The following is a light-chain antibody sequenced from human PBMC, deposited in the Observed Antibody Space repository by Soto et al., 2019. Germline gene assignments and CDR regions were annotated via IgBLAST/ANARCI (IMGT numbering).Light chain of an antibody. CDR1: QSVSNNY. CDR3: QQLSSYPLT. Sequence: IVLTQSPGTLSLSPGEKATLSCRASQSVSNNYVAWYQQKRGQAPRLLIYGISTRATGIPARFSGSGSGTDFTLTISGLQPEDSATYYCQQLSSYPLTFGQGTRLEIK. CDR2: GIS. V-gene: IGKV3-20*01. J-gene: IGKJ5*01.